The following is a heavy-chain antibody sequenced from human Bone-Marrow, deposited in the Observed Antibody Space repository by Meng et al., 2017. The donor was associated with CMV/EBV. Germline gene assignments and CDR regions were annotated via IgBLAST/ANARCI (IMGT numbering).Heavy chain of an antibody. D-gene: IGHD3-3*01. CDR1: GYTFTSYY. CDR3: ARDNRVDHPVLEWFFV. Sequence: AAVKVSCKASGYTFTSYYMHWVRQAPGQGLEWMGIINPSGGSTSYAQKFQGRVTMTRDTATSTVYMELRSLRTEDTAVYYCARDNRVDHPVLEWFFVWGQGTLVTVSS. V-gene: IGHV1-46*01. CDR2: INPSGGST. J-gene: IGHJ1*01.